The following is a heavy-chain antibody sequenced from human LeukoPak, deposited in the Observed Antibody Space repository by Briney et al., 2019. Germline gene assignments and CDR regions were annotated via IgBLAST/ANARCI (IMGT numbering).Heavy chain of an antibody. Sequence: GGSLRLSCAASGSSFSSYAMSWIRQAPGKGLEWISMINVNGGSTYYADSVKGRFTISRDNSKNTLYLQMNSLRAEDTAVYYCARDTSSYDSSGYHDYWGQGTLVTVSS. D-gene: IGHD3-22*01. CDR2: INVNGGST. CDR3: ARDTSSYDSSGYHDY. J-gene: IGHJ4*02. CDR1: GSSFSSYA. V-gene: IGHV3-23*01.